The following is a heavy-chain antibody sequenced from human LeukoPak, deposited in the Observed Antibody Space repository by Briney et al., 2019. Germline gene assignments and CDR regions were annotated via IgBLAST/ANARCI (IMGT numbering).Heavy chain of an antibody. CDR2: INPNSGDT. V-gene: IGHV1-2*02. CDR1: GYTFTGYY. CDR3: VPSNGNAYFDY. D-gene: IGHD1-1*01. Sequence: AAVKVSCKASGYTFTGYYMHWGRQPPGQGLEWMGWINPNSGDTNYAQKFRGRVIMTRDTSTSTAYMELSRLTSDDTAVYYCVPSNGNAYFDYWGQGTLVTVSS. J-gene: IGHJ4*02.